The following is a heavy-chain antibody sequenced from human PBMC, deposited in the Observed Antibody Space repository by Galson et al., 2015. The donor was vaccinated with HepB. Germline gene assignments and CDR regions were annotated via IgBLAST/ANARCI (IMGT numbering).Heavy chain of an antibody. CDR3: ARVSRGYVAGTFGS. D-gene: IGHD6-19*01. J-gene: IGHJ4*02. CDR1: GYTFTSYG. V-gene: IGHV1-18*01. Sequence: SCKASGYTFTSYGISWVRQAPGQGLEWMGWISAYNGNTNYAQKLQGRVTMTTDTSTSTAYMELRSLRSDDTAVYYCARVSRGYVAGTFGSWGQGTLVTVSS. CDR2: ISAYNGNT.